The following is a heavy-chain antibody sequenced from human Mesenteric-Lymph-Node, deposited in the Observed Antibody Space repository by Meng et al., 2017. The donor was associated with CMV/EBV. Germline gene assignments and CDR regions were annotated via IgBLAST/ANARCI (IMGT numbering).Heavy chain of an antibody. V-gene: IGHV4-39*07. Sequence: QLQLQEPGPGLVKPSETLSLTCTVSGGSISSSSYYWGWIRQPPGKWLELIGSIYYRGNTYYNPSLKSRVTISVDTSKNQFSLKLSSVTAADTAVYYCARDGDYYDSSGYNPFDYWGQGTLVTVSS. J-gene: IGHJ4*02. D-gene: IGHD3-22*01. CDR1: GGSISSSSYY. CDR2: IYYRGNT. CDR3: ARDGDYYDSSGYNPFDY.